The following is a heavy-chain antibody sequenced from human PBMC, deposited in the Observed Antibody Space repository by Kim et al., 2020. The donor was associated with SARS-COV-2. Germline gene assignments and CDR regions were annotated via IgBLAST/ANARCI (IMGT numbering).Heavy chain of an antibody. CDR3: AGTVRGANFDY. CDR2: IYYSGSA. Sequence: SETLSLTCSVSGVSISSYYWSWIRHPPGTGLEWIGYIYYSGSANYNPSLRSRVTISVDTSKNQFSLKPSSVTAADTAVYYCAGTVRGANFDYWGRGALVTVSS. CDR1: GVSISSYY. J-gene: IGHJ4*02. V-gene: IGHV4-59*08. D-gene: IGHD3-10*01.